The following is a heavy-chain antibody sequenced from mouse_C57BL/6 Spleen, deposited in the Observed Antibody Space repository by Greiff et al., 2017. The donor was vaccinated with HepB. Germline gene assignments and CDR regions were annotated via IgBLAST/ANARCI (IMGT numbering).Heavy chain of an antibody. CDR3: ARITVFYSMDY. V-gene: IGHV1-9*01. CDR2: ILPGSGST. Sequence: QVQLQQSGADLLKPGASVKLSCTATGYTFTGYWIEWVNQRPGHGLEWLGEILPGSGSTNYHEKFKGKATFTAATSANTAYLQLSSLTTEDADIYFCARITVFYSMDYWGQGTSVTVSS. D-gene: IGHD1-3*01. CDR1: GYTFTGYW. J-gene: IGHJ4*01.